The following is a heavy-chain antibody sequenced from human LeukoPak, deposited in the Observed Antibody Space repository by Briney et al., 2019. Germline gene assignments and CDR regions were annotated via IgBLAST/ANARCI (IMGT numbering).Heavy chain of an antibody. CDR1: GYTFTSYD. V-gene: IGHV1-8*01. CDR3: ARGAVATSRKYYYYYYYMDV. D-gene: IGHD5-12*01. J-gene: IGHJ6*03. CDR2: MNPNSGNT. Sequence: ASVKVSCKASGYTFTSYDINWVRQATGQGLEWMGWMNPNSGNTGYAQKFQGRVTMTRDTSISTAYMELSRLRSDDTAVYYCARGAVATSRKYYYYYYYMDVWGKGTTVTVSS.